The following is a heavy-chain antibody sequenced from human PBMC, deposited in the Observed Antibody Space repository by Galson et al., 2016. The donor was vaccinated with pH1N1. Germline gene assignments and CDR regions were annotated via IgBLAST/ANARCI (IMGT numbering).Heavy chain of an antibody. V-gene: IGHV4-4*07. D-gene: IGHD4/OR15-4a*01. CDR3: ARGANDYGGMYFDY. CDR1: GGSISSYY. CDR2: IYSSGST. Sequence: LSLTCTVSGGSISSYYWSWIRQPAGKGLEWIGRIYSSGSTNYNPSLKSRVTISVDKSKNQFSLKLSSVTAADTAVYYCARGANDYGGMYFDYWGQGNLVTVSS. J-gene: IGHJ4*02.